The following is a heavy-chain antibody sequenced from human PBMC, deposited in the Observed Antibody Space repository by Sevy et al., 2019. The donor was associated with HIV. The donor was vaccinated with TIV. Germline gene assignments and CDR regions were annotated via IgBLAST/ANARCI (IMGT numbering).Heavy chain of an antibody. CDR3: ARDAARVIVPTAGFDS. D-gene: IGHD1-1*01. V-gene: IGHV3-33*01. J-gene: IGHJ5*01. Sequence: GGSLRLSCVASGFTFRSFSMHWVRQAPGKGLEWVAAIWYDGRIERYADSVQGRFTISRDNSKKTLHLQMNSLRAEDTDLYYCARDAARVIVPTAGFDSWGQGTLVTVSS. CDR1: GFTFRSFS. CDR2: IWYDGRIE.